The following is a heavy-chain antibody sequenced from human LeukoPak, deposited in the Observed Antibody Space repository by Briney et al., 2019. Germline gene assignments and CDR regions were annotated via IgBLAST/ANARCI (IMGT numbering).Heavy chain of an antibody. D-gene: IGHD3-22*01. Sequence: PSETLSLTCTVSGGSISSYYWSWIRQPAGKGLEWIGRIYTSGSTNYNPSLKSRVTMSVDTSKNQFSLKLSSVTAADTAVYYCARARNYYDSSGASLFDYWGQGTLVTVSS. CDR2: IYTSGST. CDR3: ARARNYYDSSGASLFDY. J-gene: IGHJ4*02. CDR1: GGSISSYY. V-gene: IGHV4-4*07.